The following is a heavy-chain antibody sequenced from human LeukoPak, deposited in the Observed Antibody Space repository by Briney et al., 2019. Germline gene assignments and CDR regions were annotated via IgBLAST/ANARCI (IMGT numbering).Heavy chain of an antibody. D-gene: IGHD3-10*02. CDR1: GYTFNNFF. CDR2: ISPHSHTT. CDR3: ARGQTMYY. J-gene: IGHJ4*02. V-gene: IGHV1-18*01. Sequence: ASVTVSCKASGYTFNNFFISWVRQAPGQGLEWVGWISPHSHTTHYAEKFQGRVTMTTDTSTTTVYMELRSPRSDDTAVYFCARGQTMYYWGQGTPVTVSS.